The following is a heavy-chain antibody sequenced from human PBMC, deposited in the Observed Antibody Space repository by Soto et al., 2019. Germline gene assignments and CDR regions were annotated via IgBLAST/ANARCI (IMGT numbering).Heavy chain of an antibody. V-gene: IGHV1-69*13. CDR2: IIPIFGTA. Sequence: ASVKVSCKASGGTFSSYAISWVRQAPGQGLEWMGGIIPIFGTANYAQKFQGRVTVTADESTSTAYMELSSLRSEDTAVYYCGRPYTVKGAFDIWGQGTMVTVSS. J-gene: IGHJ3*02. D-gene: IGHD4-17*01. CDR3: GRPYTVKGAFDI. CDR1: GGTFSSYA.